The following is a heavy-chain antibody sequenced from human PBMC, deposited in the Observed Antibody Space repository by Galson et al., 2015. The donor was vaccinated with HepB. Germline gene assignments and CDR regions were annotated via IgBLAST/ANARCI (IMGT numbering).Heavy chain of an antibody. D-gene: IGHD2-2*01. CDR2: IKQDGSEK. Sequence: SLRLSCAASGFTVSSSYMSWVRQAPGKGLEWVANIKQDGSEKYYVDSVKGRFTISRDNAKNSLYLQMNSLRAEDTAVYYCARGQYQLYWGQGTLVTVFS. CDR1: GFTVSSSY. J-gene: IGHJ4*02. V-gene: IGHV3-7*01. CDR3: ARGQYQLY.